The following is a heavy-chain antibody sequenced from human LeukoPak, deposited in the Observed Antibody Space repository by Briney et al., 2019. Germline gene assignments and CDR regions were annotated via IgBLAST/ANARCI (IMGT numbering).Heavy chain of an antibody. Sequence: GGSLRLSCAASGFTFSGSAMHWVRQASGKGLEWVGRIRSKANSYATAYAASVKGRFTISRDDSKNTAYLQMNSLKTEDTAVYYCTISYHGYSSGYWGQGTLVTVSS. V-gene: IGHV3-73*01. CDR3: TISYHGYSSGY. CDR1: GFTFSGSA. D-gene: IGHD5-18*01. J-gene: IGHJ4*02. CDR2: IRSKANSYAT.